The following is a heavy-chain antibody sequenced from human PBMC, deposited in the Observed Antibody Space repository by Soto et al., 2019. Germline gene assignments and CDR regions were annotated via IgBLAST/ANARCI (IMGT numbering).Heavy chain of an antibody. CDR3: ARDRVTMVRGEFDY. V-gene: IGHV3-30-3*01. CDR2: ISYDGSNK. J-gene: IGHJ4*02. Sequence: QVQLVESGGGVVQPGRSLRLSCAASGFTFSSYAMHWVRQAPGKGLEWVAVISYDGSNKYYADSVEGRFTISRDNSKNTLYLQMNSLRAEDTAVYYCARDRVTMVRGEFDYWGQGTLVTVSS. CDR1: GFTFSSYA. D-gene: IGHD3-10*01.